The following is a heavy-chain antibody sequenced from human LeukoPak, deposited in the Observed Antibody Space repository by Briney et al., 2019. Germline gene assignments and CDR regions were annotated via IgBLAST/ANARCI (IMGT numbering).Heavy chain of an antibody. Sequence: GSVKVSCKASGYTFAGYAIFWVRQAPGQRLEWMGWISAGNGNTRYSRKFHDRLTISRDTPASTVYMELSSLRSEDTAIYYCARDRGNYLLPYWGQGTLVTVSS. D-gene: IGHD1-26*01. V-gene: IGHV1-3*01. CDR1: GYTFAGYA. CDR2: ISAGNGNT. J-gene: IGHJ4*02. CDR3: ARDRGNYLLPY.